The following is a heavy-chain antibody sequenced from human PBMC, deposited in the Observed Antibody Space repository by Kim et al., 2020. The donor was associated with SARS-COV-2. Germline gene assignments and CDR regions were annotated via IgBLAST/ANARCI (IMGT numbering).Heavy chain of an antibody. D-gene: IGHD6-13*01. J-gene: IGHJ4*01. CDR3: AKGPGYSSSWSVIGYFD. Sequence: GGSLRLSCAASGFTFSSYGMHWVRQAPGKGLEWVAVISYDGSNKYYADSVKGRFTISRDNSKNTLYLQMNSLRAEDTAVYYCAKGPGYSSSWSVIGYFD. CDR1: GFTFSSYG. CDR2: ISYDGSNK. V-gene: IGHV3-30*18.